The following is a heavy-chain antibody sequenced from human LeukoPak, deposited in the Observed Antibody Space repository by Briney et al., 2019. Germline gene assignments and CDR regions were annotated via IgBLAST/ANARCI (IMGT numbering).Heavy chain of an antibody. CDR1: GYTFTGYY. J-gene: IGHJ4*02. Sequence: SVKVSCKASGYTFTGYYMHWVRQAPGQGLEWMGGIIPIFGTVNYAQKFQGRVTITADESTNTAYMELSSLRSEDTAVYYCARDSQSAYYYDSSGYYYFDYWGQGTLVTVSS. D-gene: IGHD3-22*01. V-gene: IGHV1-69*13. CDR2: IIPIFGTV. CDR3: ARDSQSAYYYDSSGYYYFDY.